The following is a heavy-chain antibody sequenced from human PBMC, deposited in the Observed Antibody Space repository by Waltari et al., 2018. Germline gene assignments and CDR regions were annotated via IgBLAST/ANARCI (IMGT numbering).Heavy chain of an antibody. D-gene: IGHD3-3*01. Sequence: QLQLQESGPGLVKPSETLSLTCTVSGCSISSSSYYWGWIRQPPGKGLEWIGSIYYSGSTYYNPSLKSRVTISVDTSKNQFSLKLSSVTAADTAVYYCARDWSTGGFDYWGQGTLVTVSS. CDR1: GCSISSSSYY. V-gene: IGHV4-39*07. J-gene: IGHJ4*02. CDR3: ARDWSTGGFDY. CDR2: IYYSGST.